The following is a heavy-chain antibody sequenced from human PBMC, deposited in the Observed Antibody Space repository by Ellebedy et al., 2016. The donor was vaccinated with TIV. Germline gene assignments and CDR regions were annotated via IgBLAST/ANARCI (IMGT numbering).Heavy chain of an antibody. CDR2: ISSSSRTI. CDR1: GFTFFIYS. V-gene: IGHV3-48*01. D-gene: IGHD6-13*01. Sequence: GGSLRLSXAASGFTFFIYSLNWVRQAPGKGLEWVSYISSSSRTIYYADSVKGRFTISRDNAKNSLYLQMNSLRAEDTAVYYCAAAAGAGDDAFDIWGQGTMVTVSS. J-gene: IGHJ3*02. CDR3: AAAAGAGDDAFDI.